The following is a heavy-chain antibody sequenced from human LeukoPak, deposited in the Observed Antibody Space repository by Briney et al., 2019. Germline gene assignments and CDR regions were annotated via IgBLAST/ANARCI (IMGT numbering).Heavy chain of an antibody. CDR2: IYYSGST. J-gene: IGHJ5*02. Sequence: IYYSGSTNYKPSLKSRVTISVDTSKNQFPLKLSSETAADTAVYYCAGSGDIVVVPSVFDPWGQGTLVTVSS. CDR3: AGSGDIVVVPSVFDP. V-gene: IGHV4-59*01. D-gene: IGHD2-2*01.